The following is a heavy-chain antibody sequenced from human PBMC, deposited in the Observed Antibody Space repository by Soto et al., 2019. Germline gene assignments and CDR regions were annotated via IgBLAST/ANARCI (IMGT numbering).Heavy chain of an antibody. Sequence: VKVSCKAFGGTFSSYAISWVRQAPGQGLEWMGGIIPIFGTANYAQKFQGRVTITADKSTSTAYMELSSLRSEDTAEYYCARCIHPRKNTLTSFDYWGQGTLVTVSS. CDR1: GGTFSSYA. V-gene: IGHV1-69*13. J-gene: IGHJ4*02. CDR3: ARCIHPRKNTLTSFDY. CDR2: IIPIFGTA. D-gene: IGHD4-17*01.